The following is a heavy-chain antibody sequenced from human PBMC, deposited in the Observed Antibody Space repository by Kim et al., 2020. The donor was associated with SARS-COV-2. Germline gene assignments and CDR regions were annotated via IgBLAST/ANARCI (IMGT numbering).Heavy chain of an antibody. V-gene: IGHV4-39*02. Sequence: SETLSLTCTVSGGSISSSSYYWGWIRQPPGKGLEWIGSIYYSGSTYYNPSLKSRVTISVDTSKNQFSLKLSSVTAADTAVYYCARDDSHPYYFDYWGQGTLVTVSS. J-gene: IGHJ4*02. D-gene: IGHD3-22*01. CDR2: IYYSGST. CDR1: GGSISSSSYY. CDR3: ARDDSHPYYFDY.